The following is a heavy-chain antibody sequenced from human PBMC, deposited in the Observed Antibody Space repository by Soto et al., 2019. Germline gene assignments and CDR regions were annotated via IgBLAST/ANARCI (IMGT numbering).Heavy chain of an antibody. D-gene: IGHD6-13*01. J-gene: IGHJ4*02. V-gene: IGHV3-30*18. CDR3: AKDRPNSWSFAY. Sequence: QVQLVESGGGVVQPGGSLRLSCVASGFTLSSSGMHWVRQARGKGLEWVARISNDGKDNFYADSVRGRFTISRDTSKNTLYLQLSSLRIEDTGVYHCAKDRPNSWSFAYCGQGALVTVSS. CDR2: ISNDGKDN. CDR1: GFTLSSSG.